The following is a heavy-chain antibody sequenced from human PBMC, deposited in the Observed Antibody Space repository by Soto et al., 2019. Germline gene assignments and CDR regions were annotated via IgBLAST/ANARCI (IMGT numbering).Heavy chain of an antibody. CDR2: IFTRSSQI. CDR1: GFAFSSFN. V-gene: IGHV3-21*01. D-gene: IGHD1-26*01. CDR3: ARDLLAGQQLVIPWFHT. Sequence: PGGSLRLSCTASGFAFSSFNMNWVRQAPGKGLEWVSSIFTRSSQIYYADSVKGRFTISRDDAKNSLFLQMNSLSVEDTAVYYCARDLLAGQQLVIPWFHTWGQGTLVTVSS. J-gene: IGHJ5*02.